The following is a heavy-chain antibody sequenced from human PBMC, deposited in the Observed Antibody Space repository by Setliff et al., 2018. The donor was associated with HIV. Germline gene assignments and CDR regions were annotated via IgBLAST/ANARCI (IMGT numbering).Heavy chain of an antibody. J-gene: IGHJ3*02. CDR3: ARDYLHVFDI. CDR2: IYYSGST. CDR1: GGSISTGNYY. V-gene: IGHV4-30-4*02. Sequence: KTSETLSLTCTVSGGSISTGNYYWSWIRQPPGKGLERIGYIYYSGSTYYNPSLKSRVTISVDTSINTAYVELNSLKSDDTAVYYCARDYLHVFDIWGQGTMVTVSS.